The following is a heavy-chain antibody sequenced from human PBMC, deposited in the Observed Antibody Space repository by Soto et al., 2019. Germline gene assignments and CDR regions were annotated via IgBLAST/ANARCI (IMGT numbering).Heavy chain of an antibody. CDR2: ISGSGGST. CDR1: GFTFSSYA. J-gene: IGHJ6*03. Sequence: QPGGSLRLSCAASGFTFSSYAMSWVRQAPGKGLEWVSAISGSGGSTYYADSVKGRSTISRDNSKNTLYLQMNSLRAEDTAVYYCAKGPREAPSKYYYMDVWGKGTTVTVSS. CDR3: AKGPREAPSKYYYMDV. V-gene: IGHV3-23*01.